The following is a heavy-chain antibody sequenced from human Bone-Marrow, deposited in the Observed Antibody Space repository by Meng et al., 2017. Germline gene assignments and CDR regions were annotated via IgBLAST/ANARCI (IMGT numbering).Heavy chain of an antibody. V-gene: IGHV4-34*01. CDR2: INHSGST. D-gene: IGHD3-16*01. CDR1: GGSFIGYY. CDR3: ARDGGY. J-gene: IGHJ4*02. Sequence: QVQLQQWGAGLLKPSGTLSLPCAVYGGSFIGYYWSWIRQPPGKGLEWIGEINHSGSTNYNPSLKSRVTISVDTSKNQFSLKLSSVTAADTAVYYCARDGGYWGQGTLVTVSS.